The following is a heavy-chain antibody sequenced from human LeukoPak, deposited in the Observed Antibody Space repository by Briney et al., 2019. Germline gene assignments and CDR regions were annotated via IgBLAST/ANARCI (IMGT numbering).Heavy chain of an antibody. D-gene: IGHD6-13*01. Sequence: GGSLRLSCAASGFTFSSYWMYWVRQAPGKGLEWVSVFYIDGSTYYVDSVRGRFTISRDDSKNILYLQMNSLRAEDTAVYYCARDFSWRQFDYWGQGTLVTVAS. CDR3: ARDFSWRQFDY. J-gene: IGHJ4*02. CDR1: GFTFSSYW. V-gene: IGHV3-53*01. CDR2: FYIDGST.